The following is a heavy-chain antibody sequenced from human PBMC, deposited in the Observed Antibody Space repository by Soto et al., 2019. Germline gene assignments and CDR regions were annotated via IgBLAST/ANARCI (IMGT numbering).Heavy chain of an antibody. V-gene: IGHV4-31*03. D-gene: IGHD1-1*01. CDR3: ARDPFTIPTQYYFGMDV. J-gene: IGHJ6*02. CDR2: IHYSGST. CDR1: GVSICSGGYY. Sequence: SETLSTTCSIPGVSICSGGYYWTWIRQHPGKGLEWIGYIHYSGSTFYSPSLKSRVTISVDTSKNQFSLNLSSVTAADTAVYYCARDPFTIPTQYYFGMDVWGQGTTVT.